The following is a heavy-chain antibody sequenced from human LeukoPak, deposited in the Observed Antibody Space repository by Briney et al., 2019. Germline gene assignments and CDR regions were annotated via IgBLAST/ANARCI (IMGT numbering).Heavy chain of an antibody. CDR1: QFTFGNYA. CDR3: AKVAGSSGWYGGNAFDI. J-gene: IGHJ3*02. CDR2: VSGDGHST. D-gene: IGHD6-19*01. V-gene: IGHV3-23*01. Sequence: PGGSLRLSCVASQFTFGNYAMSWVRQTPGKGLEWVSAVSGDGHSTYSADSVRGRITISRDNSKSTLYLQMNSLRAEDTALYYCAKVAGSSGWYGGNAFDIWGQGTLVTVSS.